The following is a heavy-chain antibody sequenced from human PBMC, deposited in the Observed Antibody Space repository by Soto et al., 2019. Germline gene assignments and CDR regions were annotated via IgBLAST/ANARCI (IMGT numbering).Heavy chain of an antibody. CDR3: ARDLAIFGVVIAYYYYGMDV. V-gene: IGHV3-48*03. Sequence: PGGSLRLSCAASGFTFSSYEMNWVRQAPGKGLEWVSYISSSGSTIYYADSVKGRFTISRDNAKNSLYLQMNSLRAEDTAVYYCARDLAIFGVVIAYYYYGMDVWGQGTTVTVSS. D-gene: IGHD3-3*01. CDR2: ISSSGSTI. CDR1: GFTFSSYE. J-gene: IGHJ6*02.